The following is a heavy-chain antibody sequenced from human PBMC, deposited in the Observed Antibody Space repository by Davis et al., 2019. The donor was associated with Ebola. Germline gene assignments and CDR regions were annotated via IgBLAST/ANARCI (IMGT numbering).Heavy chain of an antibody. V-gene: IGHV3-23*01. CDR2: ISGSGGST. J-gene: IGHJ4*02. CDR1: GFTFSSYA. Sequence: GGSLRLSCAASGFTFSSYAMSWVRQAPGKGLEWVSAISGSGGSTYYADSVRGRFTISRHNAKNALYLQMDSLGPDDTAVYYCARGRPFDHWGQGTLVTVSS. CDR3: ARGRPFDH.